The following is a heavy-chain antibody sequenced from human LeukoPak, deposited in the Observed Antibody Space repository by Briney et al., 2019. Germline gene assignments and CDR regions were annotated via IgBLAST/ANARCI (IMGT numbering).Heavy chain of an antibody. V-gene: IGHV4-34*01. Sequence: PSETLSLTCAVYGGSFSGYYWSWIRQPPGKGLEWIVEINHNRSTNYNPSLKSRVTISVDTSKNQFSQKLSAVTAEDTAVYYCARGFPRFGRVSSDYWGQGTLVTVSS. CDR2: INHNRST. CDR3: ARGFPRFGRVSSDY. CDR1: GGSFSGYY. J-gene: IGHJ4*02. D-gene: IGHD3/OR15-3a*01.